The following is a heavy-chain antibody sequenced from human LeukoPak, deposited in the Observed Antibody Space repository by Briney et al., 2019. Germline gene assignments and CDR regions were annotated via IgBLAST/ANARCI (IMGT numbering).Heavy chain of an antibody. CDR2: ISGSGGST. CDR3: ANHRPYDYVWGSYRYTAHY. Sequence: GWALRLSCAASGFTFSSYAMSWVRQAPGKGLEWVSAISGSGGSTYYADSVKGRFTISRDNSKNTLYLQMNSLRAEDTAVYYCANHRPYDYVWGSYRYTAHYWGQGTLVTVSS. J-gene: IGHJ4*02. V-gene: IGHV3-23*01. D-gene: IGHD3-16*02. CDR1: GFTFSSYA.